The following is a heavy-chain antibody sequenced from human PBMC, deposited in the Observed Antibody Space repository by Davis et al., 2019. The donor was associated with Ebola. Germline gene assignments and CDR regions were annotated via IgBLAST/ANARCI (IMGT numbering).Heavy chain of an antibody. CDR3: ARMNPYYYDSSGYRIDALDI. Sequence: TLSLTCTVSGDSIRSGGYYWTWIRQPPGKALEWLARIDWDDDKYYSTSLKTRLTISGDTSKNQVVLTMTNMDPVDTATYYCARMNPYYYDSSGYRIDALDIWGQGTVVTVSS. J-gene: IGHJ3*02. CDR2: IDWDDDK. V-gene: IGHV2-70*11. CDR1: GDSIRSGGYY. D-gene: IGHD3-22*01.